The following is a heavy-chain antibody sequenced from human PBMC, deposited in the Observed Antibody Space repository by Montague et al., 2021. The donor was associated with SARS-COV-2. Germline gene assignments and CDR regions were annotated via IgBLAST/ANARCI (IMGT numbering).Heavy chain of an antibody. V-gene: IGHV4-59*01. CDR3: ARDRETTTDKFYGMDV. CDR1: GGSISTYY. Sequence: SETLSLTCTVSGGSISTYYWNWIRQPPGKGLEWIGYIYYNGYTAYNPSLKSRVTIPVDTSKNQFSLKLTSVTAADTAVYYCARDRETTTDKFYGMDVWGQGTTVTVSS. CDR2: IYYNGYT. J-gene: IGHJ6*02. D-gene: IGHD1-1*01.